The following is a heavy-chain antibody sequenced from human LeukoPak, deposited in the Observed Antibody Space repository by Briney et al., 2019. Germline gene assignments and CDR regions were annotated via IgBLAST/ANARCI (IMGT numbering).Heavy chain of an antibody. CDR3: ARAGGLYCSGGSCYFY. J-gene: IGHJ4*02. CDR1: GFTFSSYS. CDR2: ISSSSSYI. Sequence: GGSLRLSCAASGFTFSSYSMNWVRQAPGKGLEWVSSISSSSSYIYYADSVKGRFTISRDNAKNSLYLQMNSLRAEDTAVYYCARAGGLYCSGGSCYFYWDQGTLVTVSS. D-gene: IGHD2-15*01. V-gene: IGHV3-21*01.